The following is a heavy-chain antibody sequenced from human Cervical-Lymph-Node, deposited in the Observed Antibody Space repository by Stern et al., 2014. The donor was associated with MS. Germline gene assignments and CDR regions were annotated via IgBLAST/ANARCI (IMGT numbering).Heavy chain of an antibody. CDR1: GSSISSVH. V-gene: IGHV4-59*08. CDR3: ARQRQGSGWAYFFDY. CDR2: IYHRATT. J-gene: IGHJ4*02. D-gene: IGHD6-19*01. Sequence: QLQLQESGPGLVKPSGTLSLTCTVSGSSISSVHLNWVRQSPGKGLEWLGYIYHRATTNYNPSPRSRVLTFPETYINQFSLRLTSVTAADTAVYYCARQRQGSGWAYFFDYWGQGTPVIVSS.